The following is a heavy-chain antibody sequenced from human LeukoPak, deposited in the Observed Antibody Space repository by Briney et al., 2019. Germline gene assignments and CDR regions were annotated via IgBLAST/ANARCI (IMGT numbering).Heavy chain of an antibody. CDR2: IRYDESNK. Sequence: GGSLRLSCAASGFIFSNYGMHWVRQAPGKGLEWVAFIRYDESNKFYADSVKGRFTISRDNAKNTLYLQMNSLRAEDTAVYYCARRRIAVAGTNFDYWGQGTLVTVSS. J-gene: IGHJ4*02. CDR1: GFIFSNYG. D-gene: IGHD6-19*01. CDR3: ARRRIAVAGTNFDY. V-gene: IGHV3-30*02.